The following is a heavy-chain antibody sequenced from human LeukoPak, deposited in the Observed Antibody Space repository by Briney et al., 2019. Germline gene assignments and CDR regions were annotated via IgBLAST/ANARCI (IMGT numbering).Heavy chain of an antibody. V-gene: IGHV3-21*01. J-gene: IGHJ6*03. CDR2: ISSSSSYI. Sequence: GSLRLSCAASGFTFSSYDMTWVRQAPGKGLEWVSSISSSSSYIYYADSLKGRFTISRDNAKNSLYLQMNSLRAEDTAVYYCARGGAYYYYMDVWGKGTTVTVSS. CDR3: ARGGAYYYYMDV. CDR1: GFTFSSYD. D-gene: IGHD4/OR15-4a*01.